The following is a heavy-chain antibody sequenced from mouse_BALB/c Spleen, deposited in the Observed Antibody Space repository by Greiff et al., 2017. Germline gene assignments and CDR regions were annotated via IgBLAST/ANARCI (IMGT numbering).Heavy chain of an antibody. Sequence: VHLVESGPGLVAPSQSLSITCTVSGFSLTSYGVHWVRQPPGKGLEWLGVIWAGGSTNYNSALMSRLSISKDNSKCQVFLKMNSLQTDDTAMYFYGRERDYGSIYDFEYWGQGTSLTVSA. CDR2: IWAGGST. D-gene: IGHD1-1*01. V-gene: IGHV2-9*02. CDR1: GFSLTSYG. CDR3: GRERDYGSIYDFEY. J-gene: IGHJ2*03.